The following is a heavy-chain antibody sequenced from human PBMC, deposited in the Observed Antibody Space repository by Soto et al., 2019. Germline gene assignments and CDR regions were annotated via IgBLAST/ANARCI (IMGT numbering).Heavy chain of an antibody. J-gene: IGHJ4*02. CDR1: VFTFSDYY. D-gene: IGHD2-2*01. Sequence: WGCLRIFCTFSVFTFSDYYMSLIRQAPGRGLEWISYISSSGSTIYYADSVKGRFTISRDNAKNSLYLQMNSLRAEDTAVYYCAREPLGYCSSTSCYDARSGGQGTMVTVSS. CDR3: AREPLGYCSSTSCYDARS. CDR2: ISSSGSTI. V-gene: IGHV3-11*01.